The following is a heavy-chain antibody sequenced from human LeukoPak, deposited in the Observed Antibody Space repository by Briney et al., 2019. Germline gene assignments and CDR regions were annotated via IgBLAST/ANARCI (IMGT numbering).Heavy chain of an antibody. D-gene: IGHD6-19*01. V-gene: IGHV4-4*02. CDR3: ARCEMYRSGWWSV. CDR1: GGSISSSNW. J-gene: IGHJ3*01. CDR2: IYHSGST. Sequence: SGTLSLTCAVSGGSISSSNWWSWVRQPPGKGLEWIGEIYHSGSTNYNPSLKSRVTISVDKSKNQFSLKLSSVTAADTAVYYCARCEMYRSGWWSVWGQGTMVTVSS.